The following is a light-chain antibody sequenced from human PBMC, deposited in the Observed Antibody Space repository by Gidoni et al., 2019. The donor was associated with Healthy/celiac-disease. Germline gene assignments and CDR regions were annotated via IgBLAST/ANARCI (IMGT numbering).Light chain of an antibody. CDR3: CSYAGSSFVV. J-gene: IGLJ2*01. Sequence: QSALTPPASVSASPGQSITISCTGTSSDVGSYNLVSWYQQHPGKAPKLMIYEVSKRPSGVSNRFSGSKSGNTASLTISGLQAEDEADYYCCSYAGSSFVVFGGGTKLTVL. CDR2: EVS. V-gene: IGLV2-23*02. CDR1: SSDVGSYNL.